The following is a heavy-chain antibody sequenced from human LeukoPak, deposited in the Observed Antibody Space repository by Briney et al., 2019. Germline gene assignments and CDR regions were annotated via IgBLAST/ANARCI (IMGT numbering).Heavy chain of an antibody. CDR1: GFTFDDYA. CDR3: AKDIVDTAMGRGGNWFDP. Sequence: PGGPLRLSCAASGFTFDDYAMHWVRQAPGKGLEWVSLISGDGGSTYYADSVKGRFTISRDNSKNSLYLQMNSLRTEDTALYYCAKDIVDTAMGRGGNWFDPWGQGTLVTVSS. V-gene: IGHV3-43*02. CDR2: ISGDGGST. J-gene: IGHJ5*02. D-gene: IGHD5-18*01.